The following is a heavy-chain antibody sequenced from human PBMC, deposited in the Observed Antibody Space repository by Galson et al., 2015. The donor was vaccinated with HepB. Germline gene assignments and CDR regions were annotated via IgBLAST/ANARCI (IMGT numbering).Heavy chain of an antibody. CDR2: ISGSGGST. D-gene: IGHD6-19*01. V-gene: IGHV3-23*01. CDR1: GFTFSSYA. J-gene: IGHJ4*02. Sequence: SLRLSCAASGFTFSSYAMSWVRQAPGKGLEWVSAISGSGGSTYYADSVKGRFTISRDNSKNTLYLQMNSLRAEDTAVYYCAKGQWLVRGELDYWGQGTLVTVSS. CDR3: AKGQWLVRGELDY.